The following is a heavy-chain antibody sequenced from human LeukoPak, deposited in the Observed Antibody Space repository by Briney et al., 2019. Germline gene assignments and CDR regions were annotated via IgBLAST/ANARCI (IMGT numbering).Heavy chain of an antibody. CDR3: ARRGASFDY. D-gene: IGHD2-15*01. CDR2: IYPGESET. Sequence: GESLKISCKGSGYSFTNYWIGWGRQMPGKGVEGMGIIYPGESETRYSPSFQGPVPFSVDKSISTASLQWSSLKASDTAIYYCARRGASFDYWGQGTLVTVSS. V-gene: IGHV5-51*01. J-gene: IGHJ4*02. CDR1: GYSFTNYW.